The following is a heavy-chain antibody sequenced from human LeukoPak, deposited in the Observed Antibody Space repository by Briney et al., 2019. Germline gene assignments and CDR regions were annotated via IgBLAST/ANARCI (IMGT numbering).Heavy chain of an antibody. V-gene: IGHV4-39*01. Sequence: SETLSLTCTVSGDSISSSSYYWGWIRQPPGKGLEWLGSLYYSGSTYYNPSLKSRVTISVDTSKNQFSLKLSSVTAADTAVYYCARQRSSGSYLWKSFSPENWFDPWGQGTLVTVSS. CDR1: GDSISSSSYY. D-gene: IGHD2-21*01. CDR3: ARQRSSGSYLWKSFSPENWFDP. J-gene: IGHJ5*02. CDR2: LYYSGST.